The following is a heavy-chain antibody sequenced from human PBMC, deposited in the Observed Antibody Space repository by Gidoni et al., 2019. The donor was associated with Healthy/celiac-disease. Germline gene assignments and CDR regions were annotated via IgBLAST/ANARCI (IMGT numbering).Heavy chain of an antibody. D-gene: IGHD4-17*01. Sequence: QVQLVQSGAEVQKPGSSVTVSCKASAGTFSSYTSSWVRQAPGQGLEWMGRIIPILGIANYAQKCQGRVTITADKSTSTAYMELSSLRSEDTATYYCASSFSLTTGWFDPWGQGTLVTVSS. J-gene: IGHJ5*02. V-gene: IGHV1-69*02. CDR2: IIPILGIA. CDR3: ASSFSLTTGWFDP. CDR1: AGTFSSYT.